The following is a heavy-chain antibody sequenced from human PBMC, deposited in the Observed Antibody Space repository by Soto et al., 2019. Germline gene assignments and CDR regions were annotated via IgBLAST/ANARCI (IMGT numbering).Heavy chain of an antibody. V-gene: IGHV3-30*03. J-gene: IGHJ4*02. CDR1: GFTFSTYA. CDR2: VSYDGRNK. D-gene: IGHD6-19*01. CDR3: AREMAQWLALFDY. Sequence: QVQLVESGGGVVPPGGSLRLSCAASGFTFSTYAMFWVRQAPGKGLEWVAAVSYDGRNKFYADSVKGRVTISRDNSKNMVDLQMNSLTPEDADVYYCAREMAQWLALFDYWGQGALVTVSS.